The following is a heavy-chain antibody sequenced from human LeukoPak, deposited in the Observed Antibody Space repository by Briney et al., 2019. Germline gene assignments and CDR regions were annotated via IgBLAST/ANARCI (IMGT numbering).Heavy chain of an antibody. Sequence: PGGSLRLSCAASGFTFSSYAMSWVRQAPGKGLEWVSAISGSGDTTYFAGSVKGRFTISRDNSKNTLYLQMNSLRAEDTAVYYCAKGPWLQLFCYWGQGTLVTVSS. CDR1: GFTFSSYA. CDR2: ISGSGDTT. J-gene: IGHJ4*02. CDR3: AKGPWLQLFCY. V-gene: IGHV3-23*01. D-gene: IGHD5-18*01.